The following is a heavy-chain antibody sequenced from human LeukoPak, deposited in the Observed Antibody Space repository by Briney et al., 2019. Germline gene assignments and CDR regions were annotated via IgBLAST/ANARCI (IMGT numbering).Heavy chain of an antibody. CDR1: GGSISSYY. V-gene: IGHV4-59*01. CDR3: ARDRGYCSGSNCYVVFGY. J-gene: IGHJ4*02. CDR2: IYYSGST. Sequence: SETLSLTCTVSGGSISSYYWSWIRQPPGKGLEWIGYIYYSGSTNYNPSLKSRVTISVDTSKNQFSLKLSSVTAADTAVYYCARDRGYCSGSNCYVVFGYWGQGTLVTVSS. D-gene: IGHD2-15*01.